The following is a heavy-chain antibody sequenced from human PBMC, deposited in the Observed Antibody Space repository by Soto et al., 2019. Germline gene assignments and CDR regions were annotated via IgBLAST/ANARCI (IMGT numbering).Heavy chain of an antibody. CDR3: ARGSYDSSGYYDSIDY. J-gene: IGHJ4*02. V-gene: IGHV1-18*01. D-gene: IGHD3-22*01. Sequence: ASVKVSCKASGYTFTSYGISWVRQAPGQGLEWMGWISAYNGNTNYAQKFQGRVTMTADTSTSTAYMELSSLRSEDTAVYYCARGSYDSSGYYDSIDYWGQGTLVTVSS. CDR2: ISAYNGNT. CDR1: GYTFTSYG.